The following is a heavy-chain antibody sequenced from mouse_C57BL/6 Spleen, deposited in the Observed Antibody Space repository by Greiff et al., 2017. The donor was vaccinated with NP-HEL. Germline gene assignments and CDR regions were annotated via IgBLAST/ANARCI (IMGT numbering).Heavy chain of an antibody. D-gene: IGHD2-4*01. V-gene: IGHV2-9-1*01. CDR3: ARVYYDYGRWYFDV. Sequence: VKLMESGPGLVAPSQSLSITCTVSGFSLTSYAISWVRQPPGKGLEWLGVIWTGGGTNYNSALKSRLSISKDNSKSQVFLKMNSLPTDDTARYYCARVYYDYGRWYFDVWGTGTTVTVSS. CDR2: IWTGGGT. CDR1: GFSLTSYA. J-gene: IGHJ1*03.